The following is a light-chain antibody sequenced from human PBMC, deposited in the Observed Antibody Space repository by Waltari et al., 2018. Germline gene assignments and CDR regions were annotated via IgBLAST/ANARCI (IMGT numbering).Light chain of an antibody. CDR3: HSRDASGVAGS. V-gene: IGLV3-19*01. J-gene: IGLJ2*01. CDR2: DKN. Sequence: SSELTQDPAVSVAMGQTVRITCQGGSLRSYYASWYQQRPGPAPILVIYDKNNRPSGVPDRFSGSSSHNTGSLTITGAQAEDEASYYCHSRDASGVAGSFGGGTKLTVL. CDR1: SLRSYY.